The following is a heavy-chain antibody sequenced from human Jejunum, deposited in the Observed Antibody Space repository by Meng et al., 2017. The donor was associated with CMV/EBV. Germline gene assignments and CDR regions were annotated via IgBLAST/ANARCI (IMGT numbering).Heavy chain of an antibody. CDR2: IKTQIDGETT. V-gene: IGHV3-15*01. J-gene: IGHJ4*02. Sequence: FTFSTYGMNWVRQAPGMGLEWVGRIKTQIDGETTDYATPVKGRFIISRDDSKNVVYLQMNNLKTEDTAMYYCAPGHVEGRVTTIGALDWGQGTLVTVSS. D-gene: IGHD4/OR15-4a*01. CDR1: FTFSTYG. CDR3: APGHVEGRVTTIGALD.